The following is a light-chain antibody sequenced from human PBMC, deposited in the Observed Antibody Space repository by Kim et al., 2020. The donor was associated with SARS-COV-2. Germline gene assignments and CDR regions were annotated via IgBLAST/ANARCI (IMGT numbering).Light chain of an antibody. Sequence: SYELTQSPSVSVSPGQTASITCSGDNLGAKYVSWYQQKPGQSPVLVIYQDMQRPSGIPERFSGSNSGNTATLTISGTKAMAEADYYCQAWDRNTAYVFGT. CDR3: QAWDRNTAYV. CDR2: QDM. CDR1: NLGAKY. V-gene: IGLV3-1*01. J-gene: IGLJ1*01.